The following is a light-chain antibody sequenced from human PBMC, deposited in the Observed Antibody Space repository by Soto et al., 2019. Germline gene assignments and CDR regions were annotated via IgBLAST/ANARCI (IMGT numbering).Light chain of an antibody. J-gene: IGKJ1*01. CDR1: QSVSSSY. Sequence: IGLTQSPGTLSLSPGERATFSCRASQSVSSSYLAWYQQKPGQAPRLLIYGASSRATGIPDRFSGSGSGTDFTLAISRLEPEDFAVYYCQQYGSSPWTFGQGTKVDIK. V-gene: IGKV3-20*01. CDR2: GAS. CDR3: QQYGSSPWT.